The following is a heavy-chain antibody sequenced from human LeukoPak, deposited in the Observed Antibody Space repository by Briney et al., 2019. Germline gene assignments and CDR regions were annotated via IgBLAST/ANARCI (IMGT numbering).Heavy chain of an antibody. Sequence: PSETLSLTCTVSGGSISSYYWSWIRQPPGKGLEWIGYIYYSGSTNYNPSLKSRVTISVDTSRNRFSLKLSSVTAADTAVYYCARSSIAARRRAAVLLFDYWGQGTLVTVSS. J-gene: IGHJ4*02. CDR2: IYYSGST. CDR1: GGSISSYY. D-gene: IGHD6-6*01. CDR3: ARSSIAARRRAAVLLFDY. V-gene: IGHV4-59*01.